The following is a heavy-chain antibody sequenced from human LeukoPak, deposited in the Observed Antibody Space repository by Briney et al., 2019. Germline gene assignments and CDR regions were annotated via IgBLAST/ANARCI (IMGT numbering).Heavy chain of an antibody. J-gene: IGHJ4*02. CDR2: ISYDGSNK. Sequence: GGSLRLSCAASGFTFSRYAMHWVRQAPGKGLEWVAVISYDGSNKYYADSVKGRFTISRDNSKNTLYLQMNSLRAEDTAVYYCARDDYGDFDYWGQGTLVTVSS. V-gene: IGHV3-30-3*01. D-gene: IGHD4-17*01. CDR3: ARDDYGDFDY. CDR1: GFTFSRYA.